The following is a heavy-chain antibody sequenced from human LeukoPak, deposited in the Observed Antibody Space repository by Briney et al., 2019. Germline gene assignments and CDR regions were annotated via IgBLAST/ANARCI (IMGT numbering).Heavy chain of an antibody. CDR2: IYYSGST. V-gene: IGHV4-39*07. CDR1: GYSISSSSYY. D-gene: IGHD3-10*01. J-gene: IGHJ4*02. Sequence: SETLSLTCTVSGYSISSSSYYWGWIRQPPGKGLEWIGSIYYSGSTYYNPSLKSRVTISVDASKSQFSLSLSSVTTADTAVYFCAKAAKYYYGSETYYYFDYWGQGILVTVSS. CDR3: AKAAKYYYGSETYYYFDY.